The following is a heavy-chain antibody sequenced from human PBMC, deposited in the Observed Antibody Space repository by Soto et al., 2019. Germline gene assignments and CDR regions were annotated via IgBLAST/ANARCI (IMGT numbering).Heavy chain of an antibody. CDR1: GGTLTSFA. Sequence: QLVQSGAEVRKPGSSVKVSCTASGGTLTSFAVSWVRQAPGQGPEWMGGVIAIVGSTKFAQRFQGRLMITADDSANSAFMELRSLNSEDTAIYYCAAGGRVTFNEFDFWGQGTLVTVSS. D-gene: IGHD1-1*01. V-gene: IGHV1-69*01. CDR2: VIAIVGST. J-gene: IGHJ5*01. CDR3: AAGGRVTFNEFDF.